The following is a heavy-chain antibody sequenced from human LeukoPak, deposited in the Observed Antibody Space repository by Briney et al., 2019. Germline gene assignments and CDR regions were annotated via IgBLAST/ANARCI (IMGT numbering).Heavy chain of an antibody. CDR2: IKSKSDGGTR. CDR3: TNGVAY. D-gene: IGHD3-16*01. Sequence: GGSLRLSFAASGFTFNNAWMNWVRQPPGKGLEWVGRIKSKSDGGTRDYAAPVKGRFIISRDDSRNTLYLQMNSLKTEDTGVYYCTNGVAYWGQGTLVSVSS. V-gene: IGHV3-15*01. CDR1: GFTFNNAW. J-gene: IGHJ4*02.